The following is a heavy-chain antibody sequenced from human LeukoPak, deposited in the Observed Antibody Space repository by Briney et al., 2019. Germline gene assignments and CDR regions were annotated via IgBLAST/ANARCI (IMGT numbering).Heavy chain of an antibody. Sequence: GASVKVSCKASGYTFTSYGISWVRQAPGQGLEWMGWISAYNGNTNYAQKLQGRVTITRNTSISTAYMELSSLRSEDTAVYYCARERPGGSRAFDYWGQGTLVTVSS. D-gene: IGHD3-16*01. J-gene: IGHJ4*02. V-gene: IGHV1-18*01. CDR3: ARERPGGSRAFDY. CDR1: GYTFTSYG. CDR2: ISAYNGNT.